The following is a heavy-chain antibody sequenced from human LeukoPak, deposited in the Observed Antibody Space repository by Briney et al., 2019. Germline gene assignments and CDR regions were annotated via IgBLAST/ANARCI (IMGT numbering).Heavy chain of an antibody. Sequence: GRSLRLSCAASGFTFSSYGMHWVRQAPGKGLEWVAVISYDGSNKYYADSVKGRFTISRDNAKNSLYLQMNSLRAEDTAVYYCATEELAAAGTVLDYWGQGTLVTVSS. CDR3: ATEELAAAGTVLDY. CDR1: GFTFSSYG. D-gene: IGHD6-13*01. CDR2: ISYDGSNK. V-gene: IGHV3-30*03. J-gene: IGHJ4*02.